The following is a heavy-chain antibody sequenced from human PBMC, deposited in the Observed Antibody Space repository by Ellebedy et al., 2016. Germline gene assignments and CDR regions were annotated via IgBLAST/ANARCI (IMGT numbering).Heavy chain of an antibody. Sequence: ASVKVSCKTSGYAFSSYDITWVRQAPGQGLEWLGWVRSRDGATRYSQKFLGRVTLTRDTSVRTVYMDLNSLPSIDTAVYYCARGTGTSWFDPWGQGTLVTVFS. CDR1: GYAFSSYD. CDR2: VRSRDGAT. D-gene: IGHD3-10*01. V-gene: IGHV1-2*02. J-gene: IGHJ5*02. CDR3: ARGTGTSWFDP.